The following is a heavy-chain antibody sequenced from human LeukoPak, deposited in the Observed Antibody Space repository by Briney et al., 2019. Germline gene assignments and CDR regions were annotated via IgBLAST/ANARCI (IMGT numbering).Heavy chain of an antibody. J-gene: IGHJ4*02. CDR1: GGSISSGGYY. CDR2: IYYSGST. V-gene: IGHV4-31*03. CDR3: AREHGDYSFTF. D-gene: IGHD4-17*01. Sequence: NPSETLSLTCTVSGGSISSGGYYWSWIRQHPGKGLEWIGYIYYSGSTYYNPSLKSRVTISVDTSKNQFSLKLSSVTAADTAVYYCAREHGDYSFTFWGQGTLVTVSS.